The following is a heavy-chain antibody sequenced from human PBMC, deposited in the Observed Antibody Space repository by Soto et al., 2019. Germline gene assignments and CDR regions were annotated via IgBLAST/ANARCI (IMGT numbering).Heavy chain of an antibody. D-gene: IGHD3-22*01. CDR1: GGTFSSYA. V-gene: IGHV1-69*05. Sequence: SVKVSCKASGGTFSSYAISWVRQAPGQGLEWMGGIIPIFGTANYAQKLQGRVTMTTDTSTSTAYMELSSLRSEDTAVYYCVYEGTDAFDIWGQGTMVTVSS. J-gene: IGHJ3*02. CDR2: IIPIFGTA. CDR3: VYEGTDAFDI.